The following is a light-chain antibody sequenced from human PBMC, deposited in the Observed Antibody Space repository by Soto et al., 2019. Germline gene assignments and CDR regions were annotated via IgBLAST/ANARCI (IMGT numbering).Light chain of an antibody. J-gene: IGLJ1*01. Sequence: QPALTQPRSVSGSPGQSVTISCTGTSSDVGGYNYVSWFQQHPGKAPKLMIYAVTERPSGVPDRFSGSKSGDTASLTISGLQAEDEADYYCCSYAGTFTYVFGTGTKVTVL. CDR3: CSYAGTFTYV. CDR2: AVT. CDR1: SSDVGGYNY. V-gene: IGLV2-11*01.